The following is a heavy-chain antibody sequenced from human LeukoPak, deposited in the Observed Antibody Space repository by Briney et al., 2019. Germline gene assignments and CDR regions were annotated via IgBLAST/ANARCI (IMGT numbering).Heavy chain of an antibody. CDR3: AKDSHWILFDD. D-gene: IGHD2-2*03. CDR2: IGGSGTRT. CDR1: GFTFTTYG. Sequence: RGSLRLSCSASGFTFTTYGMNWVRQAPGKGLEWVSGIGGSGTRTYYADSVKGRFTISRDNSKNTLYLQMNSLTDEDTAVYYCAKDSHWILFDDWGQGTLVTVSS. J-gene: IGHJ4*02. V-gene: IGHV3-23*01.